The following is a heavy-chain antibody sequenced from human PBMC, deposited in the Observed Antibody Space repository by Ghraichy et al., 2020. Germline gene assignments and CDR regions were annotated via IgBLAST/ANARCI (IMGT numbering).Heavy chain of an antibody. CDR3: ASDRQQLNYGIDF. V-gene: IGHV3-33*01. D-gene: IGHD6-13*01. J-gene: IGHJ6*02. CDR2: IWYDGSNK. Sequence: GGSLRLSCTASGFTFSSYSMHWVRQAPGKGLEWVAVIWYDGSNKYYADSVKGRFITYRDNSKNTLFLQMNSLGAEDTAEYYCASDRQQLNYGIDFWGQGTTVT. CDR1: GFTFSSYS.